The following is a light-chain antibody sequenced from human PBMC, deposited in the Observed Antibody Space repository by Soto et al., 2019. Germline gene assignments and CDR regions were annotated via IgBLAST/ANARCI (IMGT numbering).Light chain of an antibody. V-gene: IGLV1-40*01. CDR3: QSYDGSLSGSYV. CDR1: GSDIGAGYD. CDR2: GNR. Sequence: QSVLTQPPSVSGAPGQTVTISCTGSGSDIGAGYDVHWYQQLPGTAPKLLIYGNRNRPSGVPDRFSGSKSGTSASLAITGLQAEDEADYYCQSYDGSLSGSYVFGTGNKLTV. J-gene: IGLJ1*01.